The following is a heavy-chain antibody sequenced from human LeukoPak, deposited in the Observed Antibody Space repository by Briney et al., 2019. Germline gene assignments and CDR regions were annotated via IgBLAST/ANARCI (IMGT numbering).Heavy chain of an antibody. V-gene: IGHV4-4*02. CDR2: IYHSGST. Sequence: PSETLSLTCAVSGGSISSINWWIWVRQPPGKGLEWIGEIYHSGSTNYNPSLKSRVTISVDKSKNQFSLKLSSVTAADTAVYYCAREITYYYDSSGYGAFDIWGQGTMVTVSS. D-gene: IGHD3-22*01. CDR1: GGSISSINW. CDR3: AREITYYYDSSGYGAFDI. J-gene: IGHJ3*02.